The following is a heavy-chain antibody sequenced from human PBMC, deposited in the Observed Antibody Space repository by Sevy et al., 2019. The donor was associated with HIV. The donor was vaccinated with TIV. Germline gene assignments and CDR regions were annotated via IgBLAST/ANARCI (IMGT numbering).Heavy chain of an antibody. CDR1: GFTFSSYA. CDR3: AREGYCSSTSCYTGSYYYYGMDV. J-gene: IGHJ6*02. D-gene: IGHD2-2*02. CDR2: ISYDGSNK. V-gene: IGHV3-30-3*01. Sequence: GGSLRLSCAASGFTFSSYAMHWVRQAPGKGLEWVAVISYDGSNKYYADSVKGRFTISRDNSKNTLYLQMNSLRAEDTAVYYGAREGYCSSTSCYTGSYYYYGMDVWGQGTTVTVSS.